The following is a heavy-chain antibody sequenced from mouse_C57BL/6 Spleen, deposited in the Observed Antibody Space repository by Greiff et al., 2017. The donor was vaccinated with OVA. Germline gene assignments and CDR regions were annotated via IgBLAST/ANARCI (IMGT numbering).Heavy chain of an antibody. J-gene: IGHJ3*01. D-gene: IGHD2-5*01. V-gene: IGHV1-61*01. Sequence: QVQLQQPGAELVRPGSSVKLSCKASGYTFTSYWMDWVKQRPGQGLEWIGNIYPSDSETHYNQKFKDKATLTVDKSSSTAYMQLSSLTSEDSAVYYCARVSNYEPFAYWGQGTLVTVSA. CDR1: GYTFTSYW. CDR2: IYPSDSET. CDR3: ARVSNYEPFAY.